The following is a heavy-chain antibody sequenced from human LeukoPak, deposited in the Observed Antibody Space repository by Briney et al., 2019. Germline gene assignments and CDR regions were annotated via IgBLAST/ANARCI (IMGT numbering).Heavy chain of an antibody. D-gene: IGHD6-19*01. CDR1: GYTFTSYG. Sequence: ASVKVSCKASGYTFTSYGISWVRQAPGQGLEWAGWISAYNGNTNYAQKFQGRVTITADKSTSTAYMELSSLRSEDTAVYYCARLPAVAGTLKAYYYYYYMDVWGKGTTVTVSS. J-gene: IGHJ6*03. CDR2: ISAYNGNT. V-gene: IGHV1-18*01. CDR3: ARLPAVAGTLKAYYYYYYMDV.